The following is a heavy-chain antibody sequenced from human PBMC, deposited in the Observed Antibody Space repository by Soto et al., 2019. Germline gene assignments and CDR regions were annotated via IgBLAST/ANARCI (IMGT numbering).Heavy chain of an antibody. V-gene: IGHV3-23*01. CDR2: ISGGGTNT. J-gene: IGHJ4*02. Sequence: VGSRILSGAASRFTFPSYFMILVRQAPGKGLEWVAGISGGGTNTFYADSVKGRFTISRDNARNTLILQMDRLRAEDTAIYYCAKDSNKYSSSLRGRYFDSWGQGTLVTVSS. D-gene: IGHD4-4*01. CDR3: AKDSNKYSSSLRGRYFDS. CDR1: RFTFPSYF.